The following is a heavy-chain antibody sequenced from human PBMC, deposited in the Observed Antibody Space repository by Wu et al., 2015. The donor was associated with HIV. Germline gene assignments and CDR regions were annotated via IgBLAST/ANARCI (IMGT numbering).Heavy chain of an antibody. J-gene: IGHJ4*02. D-gene: IGHD4-23*01. CDR3: AREENGGNSVYFDY. Sequence: QVQLVQSGGEVKRPGASVKVSCQASGYNFTNYAVNWVRQAPGQGLEWMGWMNPNSGNTGYAQKFQGRVTMTRNTSISTAYMELSSLRSEDTAVYYCAREENGGNSVYFDYWGQGTLVTVSS. CDR1: GYNFTNYA. CDR2: MNPNSGNT. V-gene: IGHV1-8*01.